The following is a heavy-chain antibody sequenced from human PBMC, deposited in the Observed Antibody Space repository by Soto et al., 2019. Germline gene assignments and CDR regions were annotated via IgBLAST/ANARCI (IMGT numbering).Heavy chain of an antibody. CDR2: TRNKDNSYTT. V-gene: IGHV3-72*01. CDR1: GFTFSDHY. CDR3: ARGVKGSSWGDYYYYGMDV. Sequence: LRLSCAASGFTFSDHYMDWVRQAPGKGLEWVGRTRNKDNSYTTEYAASVKGRFTISRDDSKNSLYLQMNSLKTEDTAVYYCARGVKGSSWGDYYYYGMDVWGQGTTVTVSS. J-gene: IGHJ6*02. D-gene: IGHD6-13*01.